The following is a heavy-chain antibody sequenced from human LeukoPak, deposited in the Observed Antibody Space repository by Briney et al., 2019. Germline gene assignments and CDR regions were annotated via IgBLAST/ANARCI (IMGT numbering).Heavy chain of an antibody. V-gene: IGHV3-30-3*01. CDR3: AREGVAAAADAFDI. J-gene: IGHJ3*02. CDR1: GFTFDDYA. Sequence: PGGSLRLSCAASGFTFDDYAMHWVRQAPGKGLEWVAVISFDGSNKYYADSVKGRFTISRDNSKNTLYLQMNSLRAEDTAVYYCAREGVAAAADAFDIWGQGTMVTVSS. D-gene: IGHD6-13*01. CDR2: ISFDGSNK.